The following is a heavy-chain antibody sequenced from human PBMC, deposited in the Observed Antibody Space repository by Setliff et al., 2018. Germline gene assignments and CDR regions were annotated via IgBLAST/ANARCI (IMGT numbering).Heavy chain of an antibody. J-gene: IGHJ6*02. CDR3: ARVAQYSSSSFYYYYYGMDV. CDR2: IYHSGST. D-gene: IGHD6-6*01. V-gene: IGHV4-38-2*01. CDR1: GYSISSGYY. Sequence: PSETLSLTCAVSGYSISSGYYWGWIRQSPGKGLEWIGSIYHSGSTYYNPSLKSRVTISVDTSKNQFSLKLSSVTAADTAVYYCARVAQYSSSSFYYYYYGMDVWGQGTTVTVSS.